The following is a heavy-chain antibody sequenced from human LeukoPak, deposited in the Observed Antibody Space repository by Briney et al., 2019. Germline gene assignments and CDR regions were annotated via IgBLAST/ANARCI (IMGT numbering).Heavy chain of an antibody. CDR2: INPSGGST. V-gene: IGHV1-46*01. Sequence: ASVKVSCKAYGNTCTSYYIHCVRQAPGQELEWMGIINPSGGSTTYAQKFQGRVTMTRDTSTSTVYMELSSLRSEDTAVYYCARDLPGGSDYWGQGTMVTVSS. CDR1: GNTCTSYY. J-gene: IGHJ4*02. D-gene: IGHD6-25*01. CDR3: ARDLPGGSDY.